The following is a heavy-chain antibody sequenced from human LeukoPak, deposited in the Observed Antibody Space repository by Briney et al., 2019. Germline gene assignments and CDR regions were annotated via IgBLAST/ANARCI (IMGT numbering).Heavy chain of an antibody. CDR2: IKPDGSEK. CDR1: GLIFSRFW. Sequence: GGSLRLSCAASGLIFSRFWMTWVRQAPGKGLEWVANIKPDGSEKYYVDSVKGRFTISRDNAKNSLYLQMNSLRAEDTAVYYCARDHNYDILTGYFDYWGQGTLVTVSS. J-gene: IGHJ4*02. CDR3: ARDHNYDILTGYFDY. D-gene: IGHD3-9*01. V-gene: IGHV3-7*03.